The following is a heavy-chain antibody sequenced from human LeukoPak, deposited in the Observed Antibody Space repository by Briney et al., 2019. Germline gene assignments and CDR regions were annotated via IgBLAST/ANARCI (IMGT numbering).Heavy chain of an antibody. CDR2: ITSDTTT. Sequence: PGGSLRLSCAASGFAFSSYSMNWVRQAPGKGLEWVSLITSDTTTYYADSVKGRFTISRDNSKNTVHLQMNSLRDEDTAVYFCAKRRTTVVTPGNHFDLSGQGTLVTVSS. J-gene: IGHJ4*02. V-gene: IGHV3-23*01. CDR1: GFAFSSYS. CDR3: AKRRTTVVTPGNHFDL. D-gene: IGHD4-23*01.